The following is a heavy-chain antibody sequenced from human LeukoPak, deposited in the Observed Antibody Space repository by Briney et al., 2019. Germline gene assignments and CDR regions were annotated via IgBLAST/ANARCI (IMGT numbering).Heavy chain of an antibody. CDR2: IYSGGST. CDR1: GFSVSSNY. CDR3: ARGGDGYNSVDY. J-gene: IGHJ4*02. V-gene: IGHV3-53*01. D-gene: IGHD5-24*01. Sequence: GGSLRLSCAASGFSVSSNYMSWVRQAPGKGLEWVSVIYSGGSTYYADSVKGRFTISRDNSKNTLYLQMNSLRAEDTAVYYCARGGDGYNSVDYWGQGTLVTVSS.